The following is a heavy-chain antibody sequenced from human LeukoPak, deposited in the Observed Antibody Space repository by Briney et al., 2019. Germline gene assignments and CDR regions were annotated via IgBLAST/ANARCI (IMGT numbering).Heavy chain of an antibody. CDR3: ELYSSSWYYFDY. D-gene: IGHD6-13*01. V-gene: IGHV1-69*01. J-gene: IGHJ4*02. CDR2: IIPIFGTA. Sequence: SVKVSCKASGGTFISYAISWVRQAPGQGLEWMGGIIPIFGTANYAQKFQGRVTITADESTSTAYMELGSLRSEDTAVYYCELYSSSWYYFDYWGQGTLVTVSS. CDR1: GGTFISYA.